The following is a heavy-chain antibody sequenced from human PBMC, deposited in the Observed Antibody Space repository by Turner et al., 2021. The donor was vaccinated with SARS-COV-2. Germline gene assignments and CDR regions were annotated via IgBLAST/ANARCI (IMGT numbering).Heavy chain of an antibody. J-gene: IGHJ4*02. V-gene: IGHV1-69*01. D-gene: IGHD1-7*01. Sequence: QVQLVQSGAELKQRGASPKVSCKPSGATFRSYAISWVRQAPGQGPEWVGGISCICGNTNYAQKVQGRVTMTADESTSTDYMEMSSLRSEDTAVYYCARCDNWNYVDFDYWGQGTLVTVSS. CDR1: GATFRSYA. CDR3: ARCDNWNYVDFDY. CDR2: ISCICGNT.